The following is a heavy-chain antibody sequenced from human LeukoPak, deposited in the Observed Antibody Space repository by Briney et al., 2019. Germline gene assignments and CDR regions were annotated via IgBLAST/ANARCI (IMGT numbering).Heavy chain of an antibody. Sequence: PGGPLRLSCTASGFTFSRYDMHCVRRAPRKGVEWVADISYDGSNKYYADSVKGRFTISRDNSKNTLYLQMNSLRAEDTAVYYCARDFHYGSGSYYDAFDIWGQGTMVTVSS. J-gene: IGHJ3*02. D-gene: IGHD3-10*01. CDR3: ARDFHYGSGSYYDAFDI. CDR1: GFTFSRYD. V-gene: IGHV3-30*04. CDR2: ISYDGSNK.